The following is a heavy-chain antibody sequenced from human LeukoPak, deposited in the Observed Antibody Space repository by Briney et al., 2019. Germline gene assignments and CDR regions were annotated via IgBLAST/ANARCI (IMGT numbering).Heavy chain of an antibody. CDR2: FDPEDGET. CDR1: GYTLTELS. D-gene: IGHD5-18*01. CDR3: AKDFAWLWSTVYYFDY. J-gene: IGHJ4*02. V-gene: IGHV1-24*01. Sequence: ASVKVSCKVSGYTLTELSMHWVRQAPGKGLEWMGGFDPEDGETIYAQKFEGRVTMTEDTSTDTAYMELSSLRSEDTAVYYCAKDFAWLWSTVYYFDYWGQGTLVTVSS.